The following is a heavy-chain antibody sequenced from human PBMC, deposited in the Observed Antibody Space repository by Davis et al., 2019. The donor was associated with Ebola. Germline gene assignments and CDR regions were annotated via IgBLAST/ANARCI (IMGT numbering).Heavy chain of an antibody. CDR1: GFTFSSYE. Sequence: PGGSLRLSCAASGFTFSSYEMNWVRQAPGKGLEWVSYISSSGSTIYYADSVKGRFTISRDNAKNSLYLQMNSLRAEDTAVYYCARVLREGGGSEIYYYYGMDVWGQGTTVTVSS. CDR2: ISSSGSTI. J-gene: IGHJ6*02. V-gene: IGHV3-48*03. CDR3: ARVLREGGGSEIYYYYGMDV. D-gene: IGHD3-16*01.